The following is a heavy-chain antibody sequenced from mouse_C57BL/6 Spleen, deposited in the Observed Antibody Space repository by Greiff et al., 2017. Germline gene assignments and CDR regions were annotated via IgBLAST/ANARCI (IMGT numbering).Heavy chain of an antibody. Sequence: EVQLQESGPGMVKPSQSLSLTCTVTGYSITSGYDWHWIRHFPGNKLEWMGYISYSGSTNYNPSLKNRISITHDPSKNHFFLKLNSVTTEDTATYYCARGELTGTAWFAYWGQGTLVTVSA. CDR3: ARGELTGTAWFAY. D-gene: IGHD4-1*01. CDR1: GYSITSGYD. V-gene: IGHV3-1*01. CDR2: ISYSGST. J-gene: IGHJ3*01.